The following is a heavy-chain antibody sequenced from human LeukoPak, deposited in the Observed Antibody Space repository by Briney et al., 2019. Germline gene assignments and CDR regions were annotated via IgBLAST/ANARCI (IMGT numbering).Heavy chain of an antibody. CDR2: IYYSGST. CDR3: ARLSVGDYAFDY. D-gene: IGHD4-17*01. CDR1: GGSISSGDYY. J-gene: IGHJ4*02. Sequence: PSQTLSLTCTVSGGSISSGDYYWSWIRQPPGKGLEWIGYIYYSGSTYYNPSLKSRVTISVDTSKNQFSLKLSSVTAADTAVYYCARLSVGDYAFDYWGQGTLVTVSS. V-gene: IGHV4-30-4*01.